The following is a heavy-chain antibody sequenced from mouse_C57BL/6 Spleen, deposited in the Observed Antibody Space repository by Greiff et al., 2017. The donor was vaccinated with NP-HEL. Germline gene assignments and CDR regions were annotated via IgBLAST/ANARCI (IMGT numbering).Heavy chain of an antibody. CDR3: ARDPYYYGSSSWYFDV. D-gene: IGHD1-1*01. J-gene: IGHJ1*03. Sequence: EVKLLESGPGLVKPSPSLSLTCSVTGYSITSGYYRNWIRQFPGDQLEWMGYIRYDGGTNYNPPLEYRISITRDTSKNPFTLKLNSVTTEDTATYYCARDPYYYGSSSWYFDVWGTGTTVTVSA. V-gene: IGHV3-6*01. CDR1: GYSITSGYY. CDR2: IRYDGGT.